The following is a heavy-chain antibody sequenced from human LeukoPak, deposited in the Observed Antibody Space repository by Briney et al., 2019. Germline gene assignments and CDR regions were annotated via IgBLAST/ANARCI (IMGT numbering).Heavy chain of an antibody. J-gene: IGHJ4*02. CDR1: GFTFDDYA. CDR3: AFSTGGY. CDR2: ISWNSGSI. V-gene: IGHV3-9*01. Sequence: PGGSLRLSCAASGFTFDDYAMHWVRHAPGKGLEWVSGISWNSGSIGYADSVKGRFTISRDNAKNSLYLQMNSLRDEDTAVYYCAFSTGGYWGQGTLVTVSS. D-gene: IGHD3-10*01.